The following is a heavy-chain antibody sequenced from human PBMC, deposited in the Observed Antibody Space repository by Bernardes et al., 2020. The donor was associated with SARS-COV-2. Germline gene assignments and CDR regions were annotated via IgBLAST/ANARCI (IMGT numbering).Heavy chain of an antibody. Sequence: GGSLRLSCAASGFTLSSYSMNWVRQAPGKGLEWVSYISSSSATMYYADSVKGRFTISRDNAKNSLHLQLNSLRVEDTALYYCARGYGVTALDYWGQGTLVTVSS. D-gene: IGHD2-21*02. CDR1: GFTLSSYS. J-gene: IGHJ4*02. CDR2: ISSSSATM. CDR3: ARGYGVTALDY. V-gene: IGHV3-48*01.